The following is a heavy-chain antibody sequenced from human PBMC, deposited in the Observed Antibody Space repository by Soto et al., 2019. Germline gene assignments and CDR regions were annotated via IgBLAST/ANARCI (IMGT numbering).Heavy chain of an antibody. CDR2: IIPIFGTA. V-gene: IGHV1-69*13. D-gene: IGHD3-9*01. CDR3: ARDYDILTGYRSYAFDI. Sequence: SVKVSCKASGGTFSSYAISWVRQAPGQGLEWMGGIIPIFGTANYAQKFQGRVTITADESTSTAYMELSSLRSEDTAVYYCARDYDILTGYRSYAFDIWSQGTMVTVSS. CDR1: GGTFSSYA. J-gene: IGHJ3*02.